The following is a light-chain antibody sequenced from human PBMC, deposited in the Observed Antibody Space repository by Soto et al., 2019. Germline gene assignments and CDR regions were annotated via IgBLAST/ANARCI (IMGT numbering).Light chain of an antibody. V-gene: IGLV2-14*01. Sequence: QSVLTQPASVSGSPGQSITISCTGTSSDVGGYNYVSWYQQHPGKAPKVMIYEVSNRPSGVSNRFSGSKSGNTASLTISGLQAEDEADYYCSSYVSSNPYVFGAGTKLTVL. CDR2: EVS. CDR3: SSYVSSNPYV. J-gene: IGLJ1*01. CDR1: SSDVGGYNY.